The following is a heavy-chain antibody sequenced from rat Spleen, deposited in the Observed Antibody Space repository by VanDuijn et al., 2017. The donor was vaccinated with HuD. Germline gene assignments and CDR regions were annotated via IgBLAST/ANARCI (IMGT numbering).Heavy chain of an antibody. CDR3: ARRHYGYTDYFDY. D-gene: IGHD1-9*01. CDR2: ITTGGGNT. CDR1: GFTFSNYY. V-gene: IGHV5-25*01. Sequence: EVQLVEYDGGLVQPGRSLKLSCAASGFTFSNYYMDWVRQAPTKGLEWVASITTGGGNTYYRDSVKGRFTISRDNAKSTLSLQMDSLRSEDTATYYCARRHYGYTDYFDYWGQGVMVTVSS. J-gene: IGHJ2*01.